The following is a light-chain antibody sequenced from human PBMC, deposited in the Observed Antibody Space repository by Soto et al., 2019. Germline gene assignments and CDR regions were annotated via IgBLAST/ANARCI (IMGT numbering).Light chain of an antibody. CDR3: QQYNNWPRT. CDR2: GAS. J-gene: IGKJ1*01. CDR1: QSVSSN. Sequence: EIVMTQSPATLSVSPGARATVSGRASQSVSSNLAWYQQKPGQAPRLLIYGASTRATGIPARFSGSGSGTELTLTISSLQSEDFAVYYCQQYNNWPRTFGQGTKVDIK. V-gene: IGKV3-15*01.